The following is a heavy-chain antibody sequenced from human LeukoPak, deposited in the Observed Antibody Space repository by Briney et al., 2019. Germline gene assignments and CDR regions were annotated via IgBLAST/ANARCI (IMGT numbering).Heavy chain of an antibody. D-gene: IGHD2-2*01. CDR2: IYHSGST. V-gene: IGHV4-4*02. CDR1: GGSISSSNW. J-gene: IGHJ3*02. Sequence: SETLSLTCAVSGGSISSSNWWSWVRQPPGKGLEWIGEIYHSGSTNYNPSLKSRVIISVDKSKNQFSLKLSSVTAADTAVYYCARDRYWDCSSTSCYSRAFDIWGQGTMVTVSS. CDR3: ARDRYWDCSSTSCYSRAFDI.